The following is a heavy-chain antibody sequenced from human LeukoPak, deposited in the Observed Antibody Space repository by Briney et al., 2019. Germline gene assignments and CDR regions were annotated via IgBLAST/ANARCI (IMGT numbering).Heavy chain of an antibody. CDR1: GFTFSSYA. CDR3: AKAQRTIRKYFYDGMDV. J-gene: IGHJ6*02. D-gene: IGHD3-9*01. CDR2: ISGTGANT. V-gene: IGHV3-23*01. Sequence: GGSLRLSCAASGFTFSSYAMSWVRQAPGKGLEWVSGISGTGANTYDADSVRGRSSISRDNSKNTLYLQMNSLRAEDTAVYFCAKAQRTIRKYFYDGMDVWGQGATVTVSS.